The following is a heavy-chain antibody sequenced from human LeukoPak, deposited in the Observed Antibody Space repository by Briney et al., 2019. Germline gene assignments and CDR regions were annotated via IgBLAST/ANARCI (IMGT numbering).Heavy chain of an antibody. V-gene: IGHV4-59*08. J-gene: IGHJ3*01. CDR2: VSYSGGT. Sequence: SETLSLTCTVSGGSITGYYWSWIRQPPGKGLEWIGYVSYSGGTLYNPSVNSRVSISVDTSKTRFSLKLTSVTAADTAVYYCARHITVTYDAFDLWGRGTMVTVSS. CDR1: GGSITGYY. D-gene: IGHD6-19*01. CDR3: ARHITVTYDAFDL.